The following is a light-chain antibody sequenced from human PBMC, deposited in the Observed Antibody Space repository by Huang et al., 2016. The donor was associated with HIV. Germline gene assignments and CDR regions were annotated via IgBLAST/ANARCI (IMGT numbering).Light chain of an antibody. CDR2: LGS. V-gene: IGKV2-28*01. CDR3: MQSLQTIT. J-gene: IGKJ5*01. CDR1: QSLLHSNGYNY. Sequence: DIVMTQSPLSLSVTPGEPASISCRSSQSLLHSNGYNYLDWYLQRPGQSPQLRIYLGSNRASGVPDRLSGSGSGTDFTLKISRVEAEDIGVYYCMQSLQTITFGQGTRLEIK.